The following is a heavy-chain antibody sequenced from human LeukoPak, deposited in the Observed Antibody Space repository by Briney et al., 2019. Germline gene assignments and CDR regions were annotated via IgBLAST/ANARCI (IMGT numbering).Heavy chain of an antibody. CDR3: AKSGQRRCSGGSCYPYYFDY. J-gene: IGHJ4*02. CDR2: ISSSSNYI. D-gene: IGHD2-15*01. CDR1: GFTFSSFA. V-gene: IGHV3-21*01. Sequence: GGSLRLSCAASGFTFSSFAMHWVRQAPGKGLEWVSSISSSSNYIYYADSVKGRFTISRDNAKNSLHLQINSLRAEDTAVYYCAKSGQRRCSGGSCYPYYFDYWGQGTLVTVSS.